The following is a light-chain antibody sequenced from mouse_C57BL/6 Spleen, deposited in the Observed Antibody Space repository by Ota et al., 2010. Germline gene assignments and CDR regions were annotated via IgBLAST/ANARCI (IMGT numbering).Light chain of an antibody. V-gene: IGKV6-20*01. CDR2: GAS. CDR3: GQSYSYPFT. CDR1: ENVGTY. J-gene: IGKJ5*01. Sequence: NIVMTQSPKSMSMSVGERVTLSCKASENVGTYVSWYQQKPEQSPKLLIYGASNRYTGVPDRFTGSGSATDFTLAISSVQAEDLADYHCGQSYSYPFTFGAGTKLELK.